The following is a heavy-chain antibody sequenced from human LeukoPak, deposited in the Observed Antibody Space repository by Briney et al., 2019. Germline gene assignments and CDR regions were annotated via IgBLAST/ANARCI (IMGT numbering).Heavy chain of an antibody. Sequence: PGGSLGLSCAASGFTFSSYGVHWVRQAPGKGLEWVAFIRYDGSNKYYADSVKGRFTISRDNSKNTLYLQMNSLRAEDTAVYYCAKSYYDFWSGQDHFDYWGQGTLVTVSS. J-gene: IGHJ4*02. CDR2: IRYDGSNK. CDR1: GFTFSSYG. CDR3: AKSYYDFWSGQDHFDY. V-gene: IGHV3-30*02. D-gene: IGHD3-3*01.